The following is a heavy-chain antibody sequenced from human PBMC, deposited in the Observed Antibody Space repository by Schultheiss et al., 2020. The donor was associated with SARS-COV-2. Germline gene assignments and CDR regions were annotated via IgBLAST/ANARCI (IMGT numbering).Heavy chain of an antibody. Sequence: GGSLRLSCAASGFTFSSYAMSWVRQAPGKGLEWVAVIWYDGSNKYYADSVKGRFTISRDNSKNTLYLQMNSLRAEDTAVYYCAKGTDWYGNTYYYYGMDVWGQGTTVTVSS. V-gene: IGHV3-33*06. J-gene: IGHJ6*02. CDR1: GFTFSSYA. CDR2: IWYDGSNK. CDR3: AKGTDWYGNTYYYYGMDV. D-gene: IGHD6-19*01.